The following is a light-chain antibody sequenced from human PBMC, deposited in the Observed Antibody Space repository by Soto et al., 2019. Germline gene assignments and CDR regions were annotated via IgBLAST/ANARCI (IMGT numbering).Light chain of an antibody. V-gene: IGKV1-27*01. J-gene: IGKJ3*01. CDR1: QGIRNF. CDR3: QEYSSVPV. Sequence: DIQMTQSPTSLSASVGDRVTITCRASQGIRNFVAWYQQKPGKAPKLLIYAASTLQSGVPSRFSGSGSGTAFTLTINSLQPEDVATYYCQEYSSVPVFGPGTKVEIK. CDR2: AAS.